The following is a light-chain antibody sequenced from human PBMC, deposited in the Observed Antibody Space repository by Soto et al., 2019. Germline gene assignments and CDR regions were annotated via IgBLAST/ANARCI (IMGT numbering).Light chain of an antibody. J-gene: IGLJ2*01. CDR3: GAWDSSLSAVV. CDR1: SSNLGNNY. V-gene: IGLV1-51*01. Sequence: QSALTQPPSVSAAPGQKVTISCSGSSSNLGNNYVSWYHHLPGTAPKLLIYDNNKRPSGIPDRFSGSRSGTSATLGITGLQTGDEAHYYCGAWDSSLSAVVFGGGTKLTVL. CDR2: DNN.